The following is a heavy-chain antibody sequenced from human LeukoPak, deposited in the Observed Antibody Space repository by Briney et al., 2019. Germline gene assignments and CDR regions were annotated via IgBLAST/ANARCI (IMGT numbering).Heavy chain of an antibody. Sequence: GGSLRLSCAASGFTFSSYSMNWVRQAPGKGLEWVSAISGSGGSTYYADSVKGRFTISRDNSKNTLYLQMNSLRAEDTAVYYCAKVDYYDSSGYGYWGQGTLVTVSS. CDR2: ISGSGGST. CDR1: GFTFSSYS. D-gene: IGHD3-22*01. J-gene: IGHJ4*02. V-gene: IGHV3-23*01. CDR3: AKVDYYDSSGYGY.